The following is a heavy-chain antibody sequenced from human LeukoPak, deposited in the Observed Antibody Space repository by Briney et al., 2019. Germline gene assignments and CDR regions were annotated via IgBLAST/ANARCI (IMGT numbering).Heavy chain of an antibody. CDR1: GFIFSYYG. Sequence: TGGSLRLSCAASGFIFSYYGMHWVRQAPGKGLEWVAFIRYDGSDKYYADSMKGRFTISRDNSKNTLYLQMNSLRAEDTAIYYCAKGGYGSGSYSGFDIWGQGTMVTVSS. CDR3: AKGGYGSGSYSGFDI. V-gene: IGHV3-30*02. J-gene: IGHJ3*02. D-gene: IGHD3-10*01. CDR2: IRYDGSDK.